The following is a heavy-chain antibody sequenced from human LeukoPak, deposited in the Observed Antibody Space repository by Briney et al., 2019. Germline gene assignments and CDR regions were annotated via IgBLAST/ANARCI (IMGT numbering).Heavy chain of an antibody. CDR3: VRGEYYDRALFDY. CDR1: GGTISSYAYY. Sequence: PWESLSLTCTVSGGTISSYAYYWSWIRQDPGKGLEWVGYIYYSDDTFYNPSLKSRVTISVDTSKNQFSLKLSSVTAEDTAVYYCVRGEYYDRALFDYWGQGTLVTVSS. D-gene: IGHD3-22*01. CDR2: IYYSDDT. J-gene: IGHJ4*02. V-gene: IGHV4-31*03.